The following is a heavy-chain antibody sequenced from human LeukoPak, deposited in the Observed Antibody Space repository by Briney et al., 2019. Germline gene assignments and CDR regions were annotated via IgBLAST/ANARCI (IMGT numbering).Heavy chain of an antibody. D-gene: IGHD3-22*01. Sequence: SETLSLTCTVSGGSISSYYWSWIRQPPGKGLEWIGYIYYSGSTNYSPSLKSRVTISVDTSKNQFSLKLNSVTAADTAVYYRARGYYDSSGYWLSYFDYWGQGTLVTVSS. CDR1: GGSISSYY. J-gene: IGHJ4*02. CDR2: IYYSGST. CDR3: ARGYYDSSGYWLSYFDY. V-gene: IGHV4-59*01.